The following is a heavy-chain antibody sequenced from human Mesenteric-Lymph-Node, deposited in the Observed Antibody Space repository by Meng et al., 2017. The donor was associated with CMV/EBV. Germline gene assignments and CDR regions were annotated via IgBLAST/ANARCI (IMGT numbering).Heavy chain of an antibody. Sequence: GLPFTGYFLHCARPAPGQGLEWVGIVNPSSASPYYAQKFQGRVTMTRDTSTSTVYMELSSLRSEDTAVDYCARAAVRGVIVTYFDYWGQGTLVTVSS. J-gene: IGHJ4*02. CDR1: GLPFTGYF. V-gene: IGHV1-46*01. CDR3: ARAAVRGVIVTYFDY. D-gene: IGHD3-10*01. CDR2: VNPSSASP.